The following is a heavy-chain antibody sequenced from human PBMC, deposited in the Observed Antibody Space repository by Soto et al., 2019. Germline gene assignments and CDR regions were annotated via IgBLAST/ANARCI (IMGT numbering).Heavy chain of an antibody. J-gene: IGHJ4*02. V-gene: IGHV3-23*01. CDR2: ISGSGGTT. D-gene: IGHD3-3*01. CDR1: GFTSSSYA. CDR3: ATGDDFWSGYYMWY. Sequence: GGSLRLSCATSGFTSSSYAMNWVRQAPGKGLEWVSVISGSGGTTSYADSVKGRFTISRDNSKNTLYLQMNSLSVEDTAVYYCATGDDFWSGYYMWYWGQGTLVTVSS.